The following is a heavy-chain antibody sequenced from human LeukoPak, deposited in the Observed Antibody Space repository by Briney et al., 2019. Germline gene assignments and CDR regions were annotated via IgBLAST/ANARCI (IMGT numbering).Heavy chain of an antibody. Sequence: SETLSLTCTVSGGSISSSSYYWNWIRQPAGKGLEWIGRIYASGSTNYNPSLKSRVTMSVDTSKSQFSLKMNSVSAADTAVYYCARVGSGSSYYFDSWGQGSLVTASS. D-gene: IGHD3-10*01. CDR3: ARVGSGSSYYFDS. CDR2: IYASGST. CDR1: GGSISSSSYY. V-gene: IGHV4-61*02. J-gene: IGHJ4*02.